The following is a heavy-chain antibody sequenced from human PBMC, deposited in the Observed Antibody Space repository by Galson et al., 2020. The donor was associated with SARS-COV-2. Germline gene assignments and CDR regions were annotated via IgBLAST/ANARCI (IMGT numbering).Heavy chain of an antibody. CDR1: GDSISSNYW. Sequence: SETMSLTCAVSGDSISSNYWWNWVRQPPGKGLEWIGKIYHRGNSIHNPSLESRITISIDKSRNQFSLKLNSVTAADTAVYYCARSDTLRRFLPIDLWGQGTLVTVSS. V-gene: IGHV4-4*02. CDR2: IYHRGNS. J-gene: IGHJ5*02. CDR3: ARSDTLRRFLPIDL.